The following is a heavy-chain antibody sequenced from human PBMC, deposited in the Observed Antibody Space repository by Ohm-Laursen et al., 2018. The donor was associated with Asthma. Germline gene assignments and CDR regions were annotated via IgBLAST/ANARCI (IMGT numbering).Heavy chain of an antibody. V-gene: IGHV3-9*01. CDR1: GFTFDDYA. J-gene: IGHJ3*02. D-gene: IGHD3-22*01. CDR3: AKDSYNDLHRGAFDI. CDR2: ISWNSGSI. Sequence: SLRLSCAASGFTFDDYAMHWVRQAPGKGLEWVSGISWNSGSIGYADSVKGRFTISRDNAKNSLYLQMNSLRAEDTALYYCAKDSYNDLHRGAFDIWGQGTMVTVSS.